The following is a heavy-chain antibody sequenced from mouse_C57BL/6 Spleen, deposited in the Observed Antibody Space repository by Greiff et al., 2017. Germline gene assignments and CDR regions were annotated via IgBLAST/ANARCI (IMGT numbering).Heavy chain of an antibody. CDR3: ARRYGNLAWFAY. CDR2: INPGSGGT. D-gene: IGHD2-10*02. CDR1: GYAFTNYL. J-gene: IGHJ3*01. V-gene: IGHV1-54*01. Sequence: QVQLQQSGAELVRPGTSVSVSCKASGYAFTNYLIEWVKQRPGQGLEWIGVINPGSGGTNYNEKFKGKATLTADKSSSTAYMQLSSLTSEDSAVYFCARRYGNLAWFAYWGQGTLVTVSA.